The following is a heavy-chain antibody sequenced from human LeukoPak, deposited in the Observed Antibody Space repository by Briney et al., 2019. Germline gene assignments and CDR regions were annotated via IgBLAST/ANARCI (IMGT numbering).Heavy chain of an antibody. D-gene: IGHD6-6*01. V-gene: IGHV4-59*01. CDR3: ARLNDEYSSSSPFDY. Sequence: SETLSLTCAVSGGSLSNYYWSWIRQPPGKGLEWIGYIYYSGSTNYNPSLKSRVTISVDTSKNQFSLKLRSVTAADTAVYYCARLNDEYSSSSPFDYWGQGTLVTVSS. CDR1: GGSLSNYY. CDR2: IYYSGST. J-gene: IGHJ4*02.